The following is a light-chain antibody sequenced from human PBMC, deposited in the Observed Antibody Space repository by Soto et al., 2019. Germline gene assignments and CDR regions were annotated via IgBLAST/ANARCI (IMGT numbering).Light chain of an antibody. CDR2: DAS. CDR1: KSISSW. V-gene: IGKV1-5*01. J-gene: IGKJ4*01. CDR3: QQYNSYPLT. Sequence: DIQMTQSPSTLSASVGDRVTITCRASKSISSWLAWYQQKPGKAPKLLIYDASSLDSGVPSRFSGSGSGTEFTLTISSLQPDDFATYYCQQYNSYPLTFGGGTKVEIK.